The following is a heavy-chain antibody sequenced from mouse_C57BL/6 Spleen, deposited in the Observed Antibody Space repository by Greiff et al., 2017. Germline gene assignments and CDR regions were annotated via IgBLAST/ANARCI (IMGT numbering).Heavy chain of an antibody. Sequence: QVQLQQSGPELVKPGASVKMFCKASGYTFTSYWITWVKQRPGQGLEWIGDIYPGSGSTNYNEKFKSKATLTVDTSSSTAYIQLSSLTSKESAVYDCERDRGDYWGQGTTLTVSS. V-gene: IGHV1-55*01. CDR1: GYTFTSYW. J-gene: IGHJ2*01. CDR2: IYPGSGST. CDR3: ERDRGDY.